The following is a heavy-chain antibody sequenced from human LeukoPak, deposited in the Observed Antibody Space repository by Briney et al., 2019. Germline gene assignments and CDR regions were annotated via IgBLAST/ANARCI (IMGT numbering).Heavy chain of an antibody. CDR2: ISATGT. CDR1: GFTFTNYA. V-gene: IGHV3-23*01. Sequence: PGGSLRLSCAASGFTFTNYAMSWVRQAPGKGLEWVSTISATGTYYADSVKGRFTISRDNSKNTLYLQMHSLRAEDTAVYYCANPIGVADPFAYWGQGTLVTVSS. CDR3: ANPIGVADPFAY. D-gene: IGHD6-19*01. J-gene: IGHJ4*02.